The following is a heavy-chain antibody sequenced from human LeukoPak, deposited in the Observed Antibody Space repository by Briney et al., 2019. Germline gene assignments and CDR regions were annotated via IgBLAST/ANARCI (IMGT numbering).Heavy chain of an antibody. CDR3: ARRRSSWYGDLDY. J-gene: IGHJ4*02. CDR2: IDPSDSYT. CDR1: GYSFTSYW. D-gene: IGHD6-13*01. V-gene: IGHV5-10-1*01. Sequence: GESLKISCKGSGYSFTSYWISWVRQMPGKGLEWMGRIDPSDSYTNYSPSFQGHATISADKSISTAYLQWSSLKASDTAMYYCARRRSSWYGDLDYWGQGTLVTVSS.